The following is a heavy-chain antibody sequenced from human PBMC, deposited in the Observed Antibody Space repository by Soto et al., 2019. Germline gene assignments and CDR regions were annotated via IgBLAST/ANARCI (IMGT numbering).Heavy chain of an antibody. Sequence: QVQLVQSGAEVKKPGSSVKVSCKASGGTFGSYVFSWVRQAPGQGLEWMGGIIPALGVTNYAQKFQGRVTITADQSTTTAYMELSSLRSEDTAVYYCATNYDDGVDWGQGTLVTVSS. D-gene: IGHD4-17*01. V-gene: IGHV1-69*09. CDR1: GGTFGSYV. J-gene: IGHJ4*02. CDR2: IIPALGVT. CDR3: ATNYDDGVD.